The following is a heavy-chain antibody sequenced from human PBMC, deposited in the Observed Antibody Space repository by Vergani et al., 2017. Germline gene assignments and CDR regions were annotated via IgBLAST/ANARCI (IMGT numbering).Heavy chain of an antibody. J-gene: IGHJ6*02. CDR1: GFTFSSYS. D-gene: IGHD3-22*01. CDR3: AKDELGFCGDISGLAMDV. V-gene: IGHV3-21*01. Sequence: EVQLVESGGGLVKPGGSLRLSCAASGFTFSSYSMNWVRQAPGKGLEWVSSISSSSSYIYYADSVKGRFTISRDNAKNSLYLQMNSLRAEDTAVYYCAKDELGFCGDISGLAMDVWGQGTTVSVSS. CDR2: ISSSSSYI.